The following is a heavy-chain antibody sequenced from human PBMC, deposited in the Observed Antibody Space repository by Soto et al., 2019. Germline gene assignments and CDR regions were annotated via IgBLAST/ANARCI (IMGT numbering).Heavy chain of an antibody. CDR3: ARGIVGATTEWFDP. D-gene: IGHD1-26*01. Sequence: SETLSLTCTVSGGSISSYYWSWIRQPPGKGLEWIGYIYYSGSTNYNPSLKSRVTISVDTSKNQFSLKLSSVTAADTAVYYCARGIVGATTEWFDPWGQGTLVTVSS. V-gene: IGHV4-59*01. CDR1: GGSISSYY. CDR2: IYYSGST. J-gene: IGHJ5*02.